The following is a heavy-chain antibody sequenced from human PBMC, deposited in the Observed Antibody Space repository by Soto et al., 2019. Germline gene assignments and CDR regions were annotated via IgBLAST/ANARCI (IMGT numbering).Heavy chain of an antibody. J-gene: IGHJ6*02. D-gene: IGHD3-22*01. CDR3: ARDLRSDSSGYRYYGLDV. CDR2: ISAHTGNT. V-gene: IGHV1-18*01. CDR1: GYTFTSSG. Sequence: ASVKVSCKASGYTFTSSGISWVRQAPGQGLEWMGWISAHTGNTNYVQKFKGRVTMTTDTSTSTAYMELRSLRSDDTAVYYCARDLRSDSSGYRYYGLDVWGQGTTVTVSS.